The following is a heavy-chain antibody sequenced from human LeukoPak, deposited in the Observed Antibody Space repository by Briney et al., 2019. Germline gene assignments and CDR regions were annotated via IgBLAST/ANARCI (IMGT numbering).Heavy chain of an antibody. CDR3: ARVGPLTTKVTTGGVDY. V-gene: IGHV4-38-2*02. J-gene: IGHJ4*02. CDR2: IYYSGST. Sequence: SETLSLTCTVSGYSISSGYYWGWIRQPPGKGLEWIGTIYYSGSTYYNPSLKSRVTISVDTSKNQFSLKLSSVTAADTAVYYCARVGPLTTKVTTGGVDYWGQGTLVTVSS. D-gene: IGHD4-17*01. CDR1: GYSISSGYY.